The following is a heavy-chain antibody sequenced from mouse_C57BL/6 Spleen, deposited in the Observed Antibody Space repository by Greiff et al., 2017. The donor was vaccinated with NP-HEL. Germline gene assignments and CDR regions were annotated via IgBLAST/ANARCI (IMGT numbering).Heavy chain of an antibody. J-gene: IGHJ4*01. Sequence: VQLQQPGAELVRPGSSVKLSCKASGYTFTSYWMDWVKQRPGQGLEWIGNIYPSDSETHYNQKFKDKATLTVDKSSSTAYMQLSSLTSEDSAVYYCAFYDGYYPYAMDYWGQGTSVTVSS. CDR3: AFYDGYYPYAMDY. V-gene: IGHV1-61*01. D-gene: IGHD2-3*01. CDR1: GYTFTSYW. CDR2: IYPSDSET.